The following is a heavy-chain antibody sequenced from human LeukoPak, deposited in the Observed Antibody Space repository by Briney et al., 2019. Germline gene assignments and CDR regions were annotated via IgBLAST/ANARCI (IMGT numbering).Heavy chain of an antibody. D-gene: IGHD6-13*01. CDR3: ARQGSSRVFDY. Sequence: GASLKISCQGSGSTFTSYWIGWVRQLPGKGLEWMGIIYPGDSDTRYSPSFQGQVTISADKSISTAYLQWSSLKASDTAMYYCARQGSSRVFDYWGQGTLVTVSS. V-gene: IGHV5-51*01. CDR1: GSTFTSYW. J-gene: IGHJ4*02. CDR2: IYPGDSDT.